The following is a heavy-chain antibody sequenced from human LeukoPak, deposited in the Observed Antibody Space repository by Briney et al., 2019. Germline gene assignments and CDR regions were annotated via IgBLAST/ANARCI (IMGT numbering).Heavy chain of an antibody. CDR3: ARDGPQWELHWAYYFDY. V-gene: IGHV3-21*01. J-gene: IGHJ4*02. D-gene: IGHD1-26*01. Sequence: SGGSLRLSCAASGFTFSSYSMNWVRQAPGKGLEWVSSISSSSSYIYYADSVKGRFTISRDNAKNSLYLQMNSLRAEDTAVYYCARDGPQWELHWAYYFDYWGQGTLVTVSS. CDR2: ISSSSSYI. CDR1: GFTFSSYS.